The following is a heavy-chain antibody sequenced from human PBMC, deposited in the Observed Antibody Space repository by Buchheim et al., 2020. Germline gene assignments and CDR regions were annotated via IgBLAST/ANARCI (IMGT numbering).Heavy chain of an antibody. Sequence: QVQLQQWGAGLLKPSETLSLTCAVYGGSFSGYYWSWIRQPPGKGLEWIGEINHSGSTNYNPSLKSRVTISVDTSKNQFSLQLSSVTAADTAVYYCASDIAAVGSPLDYWGQGTL. J-gene: IGHJ4*02. CDR1: GGSFSGYY. CDR2: INHSGST. V-gene: IGHV4-34*01. D-gene: IGHD6-13*01. CDR3: ASDIAAVGSPLDY.